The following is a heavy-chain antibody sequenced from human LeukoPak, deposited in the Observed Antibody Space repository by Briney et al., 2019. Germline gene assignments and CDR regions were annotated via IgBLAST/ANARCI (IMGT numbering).Heavy chain of an antibody. CDR2: IRYDGSNK. Sequence: GGSLRLSCAASGFTFSSYGMHWVRQAPGKGLEWVAFIRYDGSNKYYADSVKGRFTISRDNAKNTLYLQMNSLRAEDTAVYYCARVIGWDEPFDIWGQGTMVTVSS. J-gene: IGHJ3*02. CDR1: GFTFSSYG. V-gene: IGHV3-30*02. D-gene: IGHD1-26*01. CDR3: ARVIGWDEPFDI.